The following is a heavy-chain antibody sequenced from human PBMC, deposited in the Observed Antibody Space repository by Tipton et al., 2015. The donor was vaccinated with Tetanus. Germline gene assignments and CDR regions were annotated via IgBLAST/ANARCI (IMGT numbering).Heavy chain of an antibody. V-gene: IGHV3-30*18. D-gene: IGHD6-19*01. CDR3: AKDLRPWLGSSGWIYDY. J-gene: IGHJ4*02. Sequence: AASGFTFRTYGMHWIRQAPGKGLEWVASLSYDGSYKNYADSGKGRFAISRDNSKNTLDLQMNSLRAEDTAVYYCAKDLRPWLGSSGWIYDYWGQGTLVTVSS. CDR2: LSYDGSYK. CDR1: GFTFRTYG.